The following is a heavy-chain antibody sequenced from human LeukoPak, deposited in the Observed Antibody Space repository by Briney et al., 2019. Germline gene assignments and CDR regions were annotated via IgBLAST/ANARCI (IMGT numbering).Heavy chain of an antibody. D-gene: IGHD3-10*01. J-gene: IGHJ5*02. CDR2: INPNSGGT. Sequence: ASVKVSCKASGYTFTGYYMHWVRQAPGQGLEWMGWINPNSGGTNYAQKLQGRVTMTTDTSTSTAYMELRSLRSDDTAVYYCARVGQAGDWFDPWGQGTLVTVSS. CDR1: GYTFTGYY. CDR3: ARVGQAGDWFDP. V-gene: IGHV1-2*02.